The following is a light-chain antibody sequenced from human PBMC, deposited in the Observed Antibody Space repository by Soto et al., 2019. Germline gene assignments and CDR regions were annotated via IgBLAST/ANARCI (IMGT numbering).Light chain of an antibody. J-gene: IGLJ2*01. CDR2: DVS. CDR1: SSDVGAYNY. Sequence: QSALTQPASVSGSPGQSITISCTGTSSDVGAYNYVSWYQQHPGKAPKLLIFDVSDRPSGVSNRFSGSKSGNTAYLAISGLQAEDVADYYCSSYTSSNTLVFGGGTKLTVL. V-gene: IGLV2-14*01. CDR3: SSYTSSNTLV.